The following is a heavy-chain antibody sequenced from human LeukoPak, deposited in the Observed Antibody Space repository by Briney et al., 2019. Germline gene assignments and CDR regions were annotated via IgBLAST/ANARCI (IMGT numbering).Heavy chain of an antibody. CDR2: ISSSSSYI. CDR1: GFTFSSYS. Sequence: PGGSLRLSCAASGFTFSSYSMNWVRQAPGKGLEWVSSISSSSSYIYYADSVKGRFTISRDNAKNSLYLQMNSLRAEDTAVYYCARGGGEFVGALDYWGQGTLVTVSS. D-gene: IGHD3-16*01. V-gene: IGHV3-21*01. J-gene: IGHJ4*02. CDR3: ARGGGEFVGALDY.